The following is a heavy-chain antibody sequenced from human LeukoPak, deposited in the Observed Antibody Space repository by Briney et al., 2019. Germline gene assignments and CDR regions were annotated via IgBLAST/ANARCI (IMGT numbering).Heavy chain of an antibody. CDR3: ARSLKFLRYFDL. CDR2: ISSSSSYI. J-gene: IGHJ2*01. V-gene: IGHV3-21*04. CDR1: GFTFSSYS. Sequence: GGSLRLSCAASGFTFSSYSMNWVRQAPGKGLEWVSSISSSSSYIYYADSVKGRFTISRDNAKNSLYLQMNSLRAEDTAVYYCARSLKFLRYFDLWGRGTLVTVSS. D-gene: IGHD2/OR15-2a*01.